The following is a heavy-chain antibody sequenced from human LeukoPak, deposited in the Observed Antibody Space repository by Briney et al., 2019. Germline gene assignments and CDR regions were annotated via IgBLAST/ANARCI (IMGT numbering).Heavy chain of an antibody. Sequence: GGSLRLSCAASELTFSSYWMTWVRQAPGKGLEWVANINVDGSEKYYADSVKGRFIISRDNAKNSLDLQMSSLRDEDTAVYYCVRRSSDWTTDYWGQGTLVTVSS. D-gene: IGHD2-21*02. CDR2: INVDGSEK. CDR3: VRRSSDWTTDY. CDR1: ELTFSSYW. J-gene: IGHJ4*02. V-gene: IGHV3-7*02.